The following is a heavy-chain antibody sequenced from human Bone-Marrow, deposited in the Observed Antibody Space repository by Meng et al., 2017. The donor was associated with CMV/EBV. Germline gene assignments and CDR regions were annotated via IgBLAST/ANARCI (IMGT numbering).Heavy chain of an antibody. CDR2: IQYDEDDK. J-gene: IGHJ4*02. V-gene: IGHV3-30*02. CDR3: AKEIRDYPFDY. CDR1: GFTFSGYG. Sequence: GESLRLSCAASGFTFSGYGMHWVRQAPGKGLEWVAFIQYDEDDKFYADSVKGRFTVSRDNSKNTLYLQMNSLKPEDTAVYYCAKEIRDYPFDYWGQGTLVTVSS. D-gene: IGHD3-16*01.